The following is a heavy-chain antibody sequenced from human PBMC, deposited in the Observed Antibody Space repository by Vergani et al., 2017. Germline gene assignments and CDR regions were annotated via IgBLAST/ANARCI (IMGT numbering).Heavy chain of an antibody. CDR2: IKPSGSST. Sequence: QVQLVQSGAEVKKPGASVKASCKASGSTFTSYYMHWVRQAPGQGLEGMGIIKPSGSSTSYAQKFQGKATMTRDTSTCTVYMELSSLRSEDTALYYCARSRAIYWSGGICDRKWYYYYGLDVWGQGTTVTVSS. CDR3: ARSRAIYWSGGICDRKWYYYYGLDV. V-gene: IGHV1-46*01. J-gene: IGHJ6*02. CDR1: GSTFTSYY. D-gene: IGHD2-15*01.